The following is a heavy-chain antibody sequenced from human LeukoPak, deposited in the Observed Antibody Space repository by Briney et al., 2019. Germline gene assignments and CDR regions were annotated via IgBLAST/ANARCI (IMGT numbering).Heavy chain of an antibody. CDR2: IYHSGST. CDR1: GYSISSGYY. D-gene: IGHD3-22*01. Sequence: SETLSLTCTVSGYSISSGYYWGWIRQPPGKGLEWIGSIYHSGSTYYNPSLKSRVTISVDTSKNQFSLKLSSVTAADTAVYYCAREPYYYDSSGYYGYYFDYWGQGTLVTVSS. CDR3: AREPYYYDSSGYYGYYFDY. J-gene: IGHJ4*02. V-gene: IGHV4-38-2*02.